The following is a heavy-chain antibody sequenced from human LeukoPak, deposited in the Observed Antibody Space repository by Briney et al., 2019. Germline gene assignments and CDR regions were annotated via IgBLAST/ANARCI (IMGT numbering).Heavy chain of an antibody. CDR1: GGSISSRTDY. CDR3: AWTGGNGPLYYFDY. V-gene: IGHV4-39*01. Sequence: SETLSLTCTVSGGSISSRTDYWGWVRQPPGKGLEWIGSIYYSGSTYYNPSLKSRVTISVDTSKDQFSLTVSSVTAADTAVYFRAWTGGNGPLYYFDYWGQGTLVAVSS. CDR2: IYYSGST. D-gene: IGHD2-8*02. J-gene: IGHJ4*02.